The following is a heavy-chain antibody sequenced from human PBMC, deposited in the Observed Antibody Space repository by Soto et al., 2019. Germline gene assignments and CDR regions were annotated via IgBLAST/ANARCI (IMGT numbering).Heavy chain of an antibody. V-gene: IGHV3-7*03. CDR3: GRSPRQCSGGGCYSIDF. CDR2: IKEDGSEK. J-gene: IGHJ4*02. Sequence: GKGLEWVATIKEDGSEKYYVDSVKGRFSISRDNARNSLYLQMNSLRAEDTAVYYCGRSPRQCSGGGCYSIDFWGRGTLVTVSS. D-gene: IGHD2-15*01.